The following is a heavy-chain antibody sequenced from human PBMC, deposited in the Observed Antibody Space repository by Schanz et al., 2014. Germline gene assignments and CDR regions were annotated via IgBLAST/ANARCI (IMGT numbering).Heavy chain of an antibody. CDR2: ISYDGSNK. CDR3: AKVAPAATYRDS. J-gene: IGHJ4*02. V-gene: IGHV3-30*18. CDR1: GFTFSSYG. D-gene: IGHD2-2*01. Sequence: QVQLVESGGGVVQPGRSLRLSCAASGFTFSSYGMHWVRQSPGKGLEWVALISYDGSNKYYADSVKGRFTISRDSSKNSLFLQMNSLSAEDTAVYYCAKVAPAATYRDSWGLGTLVTVSS.